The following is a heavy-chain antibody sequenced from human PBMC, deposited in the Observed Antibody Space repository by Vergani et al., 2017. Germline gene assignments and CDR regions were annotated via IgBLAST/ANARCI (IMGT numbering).Heavy chain of an antibody. D-gene: IGHD6-13*01. CDR3: ARVGIAAAQDYYYYGMDV. CDR1: GFTFSSYW. CDR2: IKQDGSEK. V-gene: IGHV3-7*04. Sequence: EVQLVESGGGLVQPGGSLRLSCAASGFTFSSYWMSWVRQAPGKGLEWVANIKQDGSEKYYVDSVKGRFTSSRYNAKNSLYLQMNSLRAEDTAVYYCARVGIAAAQDYYYYGMDVWGQGTTVTVSS. J-gene: IGHJ6*02.